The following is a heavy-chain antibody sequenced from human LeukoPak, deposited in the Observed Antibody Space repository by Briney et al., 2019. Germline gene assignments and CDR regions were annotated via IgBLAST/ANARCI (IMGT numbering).Heavy chain of an antibody. D-gene: IGHD3-22*01. Sequence: GSLSLSCAASGFTVISSYMSWVRQAPGKGLEWVSVIYNDGNTYYADAVKGRLTISRDNSKNTLYLQMKSLRAEDTAVYYCARGVYDSSGYEVYYFDYWGQGTLVTVSS. V-gene: IGHV3-66*01. J-gene: IGHJ4*02. CDR1: GFTVISSY. CDR2: IYNDGNT. CDR3: ARGVYDSSGYEVYYFDY.